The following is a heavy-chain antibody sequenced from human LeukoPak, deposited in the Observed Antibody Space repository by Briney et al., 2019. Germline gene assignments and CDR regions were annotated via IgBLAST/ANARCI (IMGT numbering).Heavy chain of an antibody. CDR2: IYSGGGT. Sequence: GGSLRLSCAPSGVNVSSSYLSWVRQVPGKGLEWVSFIYSGGGTYSTDSVKGRFTISRDNSKNMLYLQMNSLRAEDTAVYYCAGYSSGYYLDFWGQGTLVTVSS. D-gene: IGHD3-3*01. CDR1: GVNVSSSY. CDR3: AGYSSGYYLDF. J-gene: IGHJ4*02. V-gene: IGHV3-53*01.